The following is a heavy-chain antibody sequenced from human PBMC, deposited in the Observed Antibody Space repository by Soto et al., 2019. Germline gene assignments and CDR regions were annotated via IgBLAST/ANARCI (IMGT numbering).Heavy chain of an antibody. CDR1: GFTFSTYA. J-gene: IGHJ6*02. V-gene: IGHV3-23*01. D-gene: IGHD3-3*01. CDR3: AKNGDFWSWGMHV. Sequence: VGSLRLSCAASGFTFSTYAMTCVRHAPGKGLEWVSIISSSGDATYYLDSVKGRFTISRDNSRNTLNLQMNSLRAEDTAVYYCAKNGDFWSWGMHVWGLGTTVTVSS. CDR2: ISSSGDAT.